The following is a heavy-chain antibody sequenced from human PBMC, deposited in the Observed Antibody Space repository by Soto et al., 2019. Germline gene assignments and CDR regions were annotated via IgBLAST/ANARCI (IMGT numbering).Heavy chain of an antibody. CDR3: ARRGYSSSWYYYYYYGMDV. Sequence: QVQLVQSGAEVKKPGASVKVSCKASGYTFTSYDITWVRQATGQGLEWMGWMNPNSGNTGHAQKFKGRVTMTRNTSISTAYMELSSLRSEDTAVYYCARRGYSSSWYYYYYYGMDVWGQGTTVTVSS. V-gene: IGHV1-8*01. CDR1: GYTFTSYD. CDR2: MNPNSGNT. J-gene: IGHJ6*02. D-gene: IGHD6-13*01.